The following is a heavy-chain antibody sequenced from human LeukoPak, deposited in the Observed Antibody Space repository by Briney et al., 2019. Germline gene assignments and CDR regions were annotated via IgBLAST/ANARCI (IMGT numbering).Heavy chain of an antibody. CDR3: ARDHGGHYYDSSGYYFHYYGMDV. Sequence: PGGSLRLSCAASGGTFSSYAISWVRQAPGQGPEWMGGIIPIFGTANCAQKFQGRVTITADESTSTAYMELSSLRSEDTAVYYCARDHGGHYYDSSGYYFHYYGMDVWGQGTTVTVSS. CDR2: IIPIFGTA. J-gene: IGHJ6*02. V-gene: IGHV1-69*01. CDR1: GGTFSSYA. D-gene: IGHD3-22*01.